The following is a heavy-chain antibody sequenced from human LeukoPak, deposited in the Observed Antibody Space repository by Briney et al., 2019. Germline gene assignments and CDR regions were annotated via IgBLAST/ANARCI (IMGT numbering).Heavy chain of an antibody. CDR3: ARASGVVEVYMDV. Sequence: ASVKVSCKASGYTFTGYYMHWVRQAPGQGLEWMGRINPNSGGTNYAQKFQGRVTMTRDTSINTAYMELSRLRSDDTAVYYCARASGVVEVYMDVWGKGTTVTVSS. V-gene: IGHV1-2*06. J-gene: IGHJ6*03. CDR2: INPNSGGT. CDR1: GYTFTGYY. D-gene: IGHD3-3*01.